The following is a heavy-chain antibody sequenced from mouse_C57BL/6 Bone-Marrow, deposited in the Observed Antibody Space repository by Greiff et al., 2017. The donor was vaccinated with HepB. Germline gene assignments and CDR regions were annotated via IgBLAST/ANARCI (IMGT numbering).Heavy chain of an antibody. CDR1: GYAFCSSW. CDR2: IYPGDGDT. J-gene: IGHJ3*01. D-gene: IGHD3-2*02. V-gene: IGHV1-82*01. CDR3: ARWGDSSGLAWFAY. Sequence: QVQLQQSGPELVKPGASVKISCKASGYAFCSSWMNWVKQRPGKGLEWIGRIYPGDGDTNYNGKFKGKATLTADKSSSTAYMQLSSLTSEDSAVYFCARWGDSSGLAWFAYWGQGTLVTVSA.